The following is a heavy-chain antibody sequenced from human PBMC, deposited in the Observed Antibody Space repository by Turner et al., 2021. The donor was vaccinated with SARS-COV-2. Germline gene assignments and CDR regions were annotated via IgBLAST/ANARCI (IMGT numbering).Heavy chain of an antibody. CDR2: ISSSSSYI. V-gene: IGHV3-21*01. J-gene: IGHJ3*02. CDR1: GFTSSSYT. D-gene: IGHD3-22*01. Sequence: EVQPVESGGGLVKPGGALRLSCSASGFTSSSYTLNWVRQAPGKGLEWVSSISSSSSYIYYVDSVKGRFSISRDNAKNSLYLQMNSLRAEDTAVYYCARWGPNYYDSSGYYPDAFDIWGQGTMVTVSS. CDR3: ARWGPNYYDSSGYYPDAFDI.